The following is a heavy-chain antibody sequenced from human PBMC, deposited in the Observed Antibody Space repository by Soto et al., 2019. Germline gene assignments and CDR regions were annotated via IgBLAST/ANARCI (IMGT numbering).Heavy chain of an antibody. D-gene: IGHD3-10*01. J-gene: IGHJ6*02. Sequence: GGSLRLSCAASGFTFSSYSMNWVRQAPGEGLEWVSSISSSSSYIYYADSVKGRFTISRDNAKNSLYLQMNSLRAEDTAVYYCARDRGTMVRGVIGYYYGMDVWGQGTTVTVSS. CDR1: GFTFSSYS. CDR2: ISSSSSYI. CDR3: ARDRGTMVRGVIGYYYGMDV. V-gene: IGHV3-21*01.